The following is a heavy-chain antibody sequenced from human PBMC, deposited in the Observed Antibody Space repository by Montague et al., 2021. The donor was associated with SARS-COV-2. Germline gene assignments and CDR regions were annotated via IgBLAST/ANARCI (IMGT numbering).Heavy chain of an antibody. V-gene: IGHV3-23*03. CDR3: TQGGRNFYELDGFDS. J-gene: IGHJ4*02. CDR1: GFTFKNYA. D-gene: IGHD3-3*01. Sequence: SLRLSCAASGFTFKNYAMTWVRQAPGKGLEWVSIIYSDGSSTYYADSVMGRFTISIDNSKNTLYLQMNSLRAEDTAVYSWTQGGRNFYELDGFDSWGQGTPVTVSS. CDR2: IYSDGSST.